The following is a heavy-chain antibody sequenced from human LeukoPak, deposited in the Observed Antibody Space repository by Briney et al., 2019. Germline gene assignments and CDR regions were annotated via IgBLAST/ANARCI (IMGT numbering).Heavy chain of an antibody. D-gene: IGHD6-13*01. J-gene: IGHJ4*02. CDR2: ISSNGGST. V-gene: IGHV3-64D*06. CDR3: VKQLGDSGSWYFHFGY. Sequence: GGSLRLSCSASGFTFSSYAMHWVRQAPGKGLEYVSAISSNGGSTYYADSVKGRFTISRDNSKNTLYLQMSSLRAEDTAVYYCVKQLGDSGSWYFHFGYWGQGTLVTVSS. CDR1: GFTFSSYA.